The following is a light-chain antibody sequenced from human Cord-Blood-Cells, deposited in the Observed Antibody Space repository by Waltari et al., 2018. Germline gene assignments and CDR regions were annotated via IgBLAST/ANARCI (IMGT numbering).Light chain of an antibody. Sequence: QSALTQPPSASGSPGQSVTLSCTGTSSDVGGYNDVSWYQQHPGKAPKLMIYEVSKRPAGAPDRSAGSKSGNTASLTVSGLQAEDEADYYCSSYAGSNNLVFGGGTKLTVL. V-gene: IGLV2-8*01. CDR1: SSDVGGYND. CDR3: SSYAGSNNLV. CDR2: EVS. J-gene: IGLJ2*01.